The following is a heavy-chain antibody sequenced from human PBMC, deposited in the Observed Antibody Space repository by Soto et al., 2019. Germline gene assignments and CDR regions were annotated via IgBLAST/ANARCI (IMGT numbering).Heavy chain of an antibody. D-gene: IGHD4-17*01. J-gene: IGHJ6*03. CDR3: ARVPVTRPSYYYYYMDV. CDR1: GGSISSYY. V-gene: IGHV4-59*01. CDR2: IYYSGST. Sequence: SETLSLTCTVSGGSISSYYWSWIRQPPGKGLEWIGYIYYSGSTNYNPSLKSRVTISVDTSKNQFSLKLSSVTAADTAVYYCARVPVTRPSYYYYYMDVWGKGTTVTVSS.